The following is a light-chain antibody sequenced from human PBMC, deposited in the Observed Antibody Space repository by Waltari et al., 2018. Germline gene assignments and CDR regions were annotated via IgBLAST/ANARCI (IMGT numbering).Light chain of an antibody. Sequence: SSELTQDPAVSVALGQTISITCQGDSLKTYYATWYQQKPGQAPLLVIYDKNARPSGIADRFSGSSSGNTASLTITGAQAEDEADYYCQSRDTTATHVLFGGGTKLTVL. CDR1: SLKTYY. CDR3: QSRDTTATHVL. J-gene: IGLJ2*01. CDR2: DKN. V-gene: IGLV3-19*01.